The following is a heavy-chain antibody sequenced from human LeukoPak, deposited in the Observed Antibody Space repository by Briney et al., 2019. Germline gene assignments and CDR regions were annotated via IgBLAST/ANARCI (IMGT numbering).Heavy chain of an antibody. Sequence: PGGSLRLSCAASGFTFSGSWMNWVRQAPGKGLEWVANMDPSGSQKRYVDSVKGRFTISKDSPGTSAYLEMYSLRAEDTAIYYCAIWTSGNYWGQGTRVTVSS. CDR1: GFTFSGSW. CDR3: AIWTSGNY. CDR2: MDPSGSQK. V-gene: IGHV3-7*01. J-gene: IGHJ4*02. D-gene: IGHD1-1*01.